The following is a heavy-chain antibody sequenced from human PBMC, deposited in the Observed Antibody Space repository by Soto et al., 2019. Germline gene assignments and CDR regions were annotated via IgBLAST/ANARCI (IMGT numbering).Heavy chain of an antibody. Sequence: QVQLVQSGAEVKKPGASVKVSCKASGYTFTTYAMHWVRQAPGQRLEWMGWINSGNGNTKYSQKFQGRVTITRDTSSRTPYMRWSTLGSEDTAVYYFAGVYFLGGCYYYGWGGYYNWLAFEIWAKGQWSPSLQ. CDR1: GYTFTTYA. D-gene: IGHD3-10*01. CDR2: INSGNGNT. J-gene: IGHJ3*02. CDR3: AGVYFLGGCYYYGWGGYYNWLAFEI. V-gene: IGHV1-3*01.